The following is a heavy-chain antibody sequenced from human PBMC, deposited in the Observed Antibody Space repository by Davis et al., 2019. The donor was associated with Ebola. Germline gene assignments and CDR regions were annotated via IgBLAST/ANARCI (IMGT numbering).Heavy chain of an antibody. D-gene: IGHD4-17*01. Sequence: AASVKVSCKASGYTFTSYAMHWVRQAPGQRLEWMGWINAGNGNTKYSQKFQGRVTITRDTSASTAYMELSSLRSEGTAVYYCAREETTVTFFDYWGQGTLVTVSS. V-gene: IGHV1-3*01. CDR1: GYTFTSYA. CDR2: INAGNGNT. J-gene: IGHJ4*02. CDR3: AREETTVTFFDY.